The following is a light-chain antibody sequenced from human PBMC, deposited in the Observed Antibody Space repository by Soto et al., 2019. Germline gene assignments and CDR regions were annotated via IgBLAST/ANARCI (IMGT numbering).Light chain of an antibody. CDR3: QQYNSYPWT. J-gene: IGKJ1*01. CDR2: DAS. V-gene: IGKV1-5*01. CDR1: QSITHW. Sequence: DIQKTQSPAALSTSIGDRVTITCRASQSITHWLAWYQQKPGKAPKLLIYDASSLESGVPSRFGGSGSETEFTLTISSLQPDDFAIYYCQQYNSYPWTFGQGTKVDIK.